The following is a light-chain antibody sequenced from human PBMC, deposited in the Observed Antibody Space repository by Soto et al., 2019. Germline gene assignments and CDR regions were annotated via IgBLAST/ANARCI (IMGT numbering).Light chain of an antibody. V-gene: IGLV2-8*01. CDR3: SSYAGTNIYVV. J-gene: IGLJ2*01. Sequence: QSVLTQPPSASGSPGQSVTISCTGTSSDVGGYNYVSWYQHHPGKAPKLIIYEVSKQPSGVPDRFSGSKSGNTASLTVSGLQAEDEAEYYCSSYAGTNIYVVFGGGTKLTVL. CDR2: EVS. CDR1: SSDVGGYNY.